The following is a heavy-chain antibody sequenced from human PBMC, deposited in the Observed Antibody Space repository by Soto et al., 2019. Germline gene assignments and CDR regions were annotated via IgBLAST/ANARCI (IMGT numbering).Heavy chain of an antibody. D-gene: IGHD2-15*01. CDR2: IWYDGSNK. V-gene: IGHV3-33*01. Sequence: GGSLRLSCAASGFTFSSYGMHWVRQAPGKGLEWVAVIWYDGSNKYYADSVKGRFTISRDNSKNTLYLQMNSLRAEDTAVYYCARSYCSGGSCYRVRYYYYGMDVWGQGTTVTVSS. CDR1: GFTFSSYG. CDR3: ARSYCSGGSCYRVRYYYYGMDV. J-gene: IGHJ6*02.